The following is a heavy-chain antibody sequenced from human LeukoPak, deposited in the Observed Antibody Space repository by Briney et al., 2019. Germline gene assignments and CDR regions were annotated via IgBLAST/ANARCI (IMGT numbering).Heavy chain of an antibody. J-gene: IGHJ4*02. CDR1: GYTFTSDG. D-gene: IGHD3-22*01. Sequence: ASVKVSCKASGYTFTSDGISWVRQAPGQGLEWMGWISAYNGNTNYAQKLQGRVTMTTDTSTSTAYMELRSLRSDDTAVYYCAREGAFYYYDSSGYFDDYWGQGTLVTVS. CDR2: ISAYNGNT. CDR3: AREGAFYYYDSSGYFDDY. V-gene: IGHV1-18*01.